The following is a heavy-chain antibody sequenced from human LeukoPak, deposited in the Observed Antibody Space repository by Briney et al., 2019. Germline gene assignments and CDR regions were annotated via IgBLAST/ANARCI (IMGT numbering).Heavy chain of an antibody. CDR1: GGSISSGSYY. CDR3: ARESCSGGSCYPTFDY. J-gene: IGHJ4*02. V-gene: IGHV4-61*02. D-gene: IGHD2-15*01. Sequence: SETLSLTCTVSGGSISSGSYYWSWIRQPAGTGLEWIGRIYTSGSTNYNPSLKSRVTISVDTSKNQFSLKLSSVTAADTAVYYCARESCSGGSCYPTFDYWGQGTLVAVSS. CDR2: IYTSGST.